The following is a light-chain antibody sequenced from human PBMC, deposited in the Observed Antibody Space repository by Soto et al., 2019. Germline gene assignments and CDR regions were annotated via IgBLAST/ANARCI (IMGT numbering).Light chain of an antibody. CDR2: ASS. V-gene: IGKV1-39*01. J-gene: IGKJ1*01. Sequence: DIQMTQSPSSLSASVGDRVTITCRASQTVSSYLNWYQQKPGKAPKLLIYASSTLQSGVPSRFSGSGSGTDFTLTISSLQPEACATYYCQQSYTAPRTFGQGTKVEIK. CDR3: QQSYTAPRT. CDR1: QTVSSY.